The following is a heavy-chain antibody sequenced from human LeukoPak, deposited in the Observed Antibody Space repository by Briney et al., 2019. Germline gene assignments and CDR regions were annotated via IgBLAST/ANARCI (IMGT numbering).Heavy chain of an antibody. CDR3: ARDQYDTWSRRGNFDS. D-gene: IGHD3-3*01. J-gene: IGHJ4*02. Sequence: GGSLRLSCAASGFTFTSYAMNWVRQAPGKGLEWVSVISASGATTDYADSVKGRFTISRDNTKNSLYLQMNSLRVEDTAVFYCARDQYDTWSRRGNFDSWGQGTLVIVSS. V-gene: IGHV3-23*01. CDR1: GFTFTSYA. CDR2: ISASGATT.